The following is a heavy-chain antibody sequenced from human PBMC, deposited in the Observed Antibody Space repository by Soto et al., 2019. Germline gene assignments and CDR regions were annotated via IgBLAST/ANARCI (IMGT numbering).Heavy chain of an antibody. J-gene: IGHJ4*02. CDR3: GKKGTDKSPSAIDS. D-gene: IGHD6-13*01. V-gene: IGHV3-23*01. CDR1: GFTFRNNV. Sequence: GGSLRLSCAASGFTFRNNVLSWVRQAPGKGLDWVSGITGSGRDTYYADSVKGRFTISRDNSKNMVFLQMNSLRAEDTALYYRGKKGTDKSPSAIDSWGQGTLVTVSS. CDR2: ITGSGRDT.